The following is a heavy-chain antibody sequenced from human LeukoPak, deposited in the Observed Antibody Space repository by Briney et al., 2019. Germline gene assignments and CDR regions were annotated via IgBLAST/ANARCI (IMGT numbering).Heavy chain of an antibody. D-gene: IGHD3-22*01. CDR2: ISTGSSDI. V-gene: IGHV3-21*01. Sequence: GGSLRLSCAASGFTFSHYNMNWVRQAPGKGLEWVSSISTGSSDIYYAASVTGRFTISRDNAKNSLYLQMNSPRVEDTAVYYCAKGKDYYDSSGYYYTYAFDIWGQGTMVTVSS. CDR3: AKGKDYYDSSGYYYTYAFDI. J-gene: IGHJ3*02. CDR1: GFTFSHYN.